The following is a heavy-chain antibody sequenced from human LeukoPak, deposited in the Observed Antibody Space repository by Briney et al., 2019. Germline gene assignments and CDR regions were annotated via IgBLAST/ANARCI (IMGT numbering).Heavy chain of an antibody. D-gene: IGHD6-13*01. J-gene: IGHJ4*02. CDR3: ASGSWGYFDY. Sequence: SETLSLTCTVSGGSISSSSYYWGWIRQPPGKRLEWIGYIYYSGSTNYNPSLKSRVTISVDTSKNQFSLKLSSVTAADTAVYYCASGSWGYFDYWGQGTLVTVSS. CDR1: GGSISSSSYY. V-gene: IGHV4-61*05. CDR2: IYYSGST.